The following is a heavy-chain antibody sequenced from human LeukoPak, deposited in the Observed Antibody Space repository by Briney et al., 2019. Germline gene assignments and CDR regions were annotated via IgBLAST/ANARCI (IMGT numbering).Heavy chain of an antibody. CDR2: INPSGGST. Sequence: ASVKVSCKASGYTFTSYYMHWVRQAPGQGLEWMGIINPSGGSTSYAQKFQGRVTMTRDMSTSTVYMELSSLRSDDTAVYYCAREYDILTGYNWFDPWGQGTLVTVSS. D-gene: IGHD3-9*01. CDR3: AREYDILTGYNWFDP. J-gene: IGHJ5*02. V-gene: IGHV1-46*01. CDR1: GYTFTSYY.